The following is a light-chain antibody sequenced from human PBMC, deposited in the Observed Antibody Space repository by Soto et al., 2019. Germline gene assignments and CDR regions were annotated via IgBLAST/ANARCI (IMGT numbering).Light chain of an antibody. Sequence: EIVLTQSPGTLSLSPGERATLSCRASQSVSSSYLAWYQQKPGQAPRLLIFDASSRAPGIPDRFSGSGSGTEFTLTISSLEPEDFAVYYCQQRGDWPRTFGQGTKVDI. J-gene: IGKJ1*01. V-gene: IGKV3D-20*02. CDR1: QSVSSSY. CDR2: DAS. CDR3: QQRGDWPRT.